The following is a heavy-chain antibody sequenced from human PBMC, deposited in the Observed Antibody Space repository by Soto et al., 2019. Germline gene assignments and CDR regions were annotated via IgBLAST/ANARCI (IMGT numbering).Heavy chain of an antibody. Sequence: QAQLVESGGGVVQPGRSLRLSCAASGFAFSSYGMHWVRQAPGTGLEWVAVISYDGSLQHYADSVKGRFTISRDNSKNMVLLQISSLRAEDTAVYYCVSDRGHAHDSVPYSWGQGKLVSVSS. CDR3: VSDRGHAHDSVPYS. CDR2: ISYDGSLQ. V-gene: IGHV3-30*03. J-gene: IGHJ4*02. CDR1: GFAFSSYG. D-gene: IGHD3-10*01.